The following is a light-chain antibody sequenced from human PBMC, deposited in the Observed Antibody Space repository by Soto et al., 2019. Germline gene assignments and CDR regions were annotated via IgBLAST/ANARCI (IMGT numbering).Light chain of an antibody. CDR2: GAS. V-gene: IGKV3-20*01. J-gene: IGKJ4*01. CDR1: QTVSSSY. CDR3: QQYGSSPT. Sequence: VLTQSPATLSLSPGERATLSCRASQTVSSSYLAWYQQKPGQAPRLLIYGASSRATGIPDRFSGSGSGTDATLTINRLEPEDFAVYYCQQYGSSPTFGGGTKVDI.